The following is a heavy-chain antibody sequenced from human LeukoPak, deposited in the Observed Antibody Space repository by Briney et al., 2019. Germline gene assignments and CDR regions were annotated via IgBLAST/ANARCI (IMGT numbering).Heavy chain of an antibody. J-gene: IGHJ4*02. CDR1: GYTFTGYY. CDR3: ARARVPIAVAGLYYFDY. D-gene: IGHD6-19*01. Sequence: ASVKVSFKASGYTFTGYYMHWVRQAPGQGPEWMGWIKPDSGSSHYAQKFQGRVTMTRDTSSNSAYMDLTRLKSDDTALYYCARARVPIAVAGLYYFDYWGQGALVTVSS. V-gene: IGHV1-2*02. CDR2: IKPDSGSS.